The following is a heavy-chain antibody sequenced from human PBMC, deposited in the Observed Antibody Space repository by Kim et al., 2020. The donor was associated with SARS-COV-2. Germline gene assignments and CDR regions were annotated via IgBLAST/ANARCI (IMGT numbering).Heavy chain of an antibody. CDR3: ARDTSPQAAAGTYDAFDI. V-gene: IGHV3-30*04. CDR1: GFTFSSYA. CDR2: ISYDGSNK. J-gene: IGHJ3*02. D-gene: IGHD6-13*01. Sequence: GGSLRLSCAASGFTFSSYAMHWVRQAPGKGLEWVAVISYDGSNKYYADSVKGRFTISRDNSKNTLYLQMNSLRAEDTAVYYCARDTSPQAAAGTYDAFDIWGQGTMVTVSS.